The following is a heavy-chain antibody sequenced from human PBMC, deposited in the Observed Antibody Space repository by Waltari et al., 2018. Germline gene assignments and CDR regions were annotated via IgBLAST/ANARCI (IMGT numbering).Heavy chain of an antibody. V-gene: IGHV4-4*02. CDR3: ARHTAEPRMRGFDY. D-gene: IGHD5-18*01. CDR1: GGSIIGPNW. CDR2: FFHTGSL. J-gene: IGHJ4*02. Sequence: QVQLQESGPGLLKPSETLSLTCAVSGGSIIGPNWWSWVRQSPGEGLEWIGEFFHTGSLNYNPPLNSRATIFFDNSNHQFHLRLSFVTAADTAIYFCARHTAEPRMRGFDYWGPGTLVIVSS.